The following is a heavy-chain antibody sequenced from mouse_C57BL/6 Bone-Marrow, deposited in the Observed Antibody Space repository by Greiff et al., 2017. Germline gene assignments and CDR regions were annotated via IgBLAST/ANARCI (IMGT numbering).Heavy chain of an antibody. V-gene: IGHV1-26*01. CDR2: ITPNNGGT. Sequence: EVQLQQSGPELVKPGASVKISCKASGYTFTDYYMNWVKQSHGQSLEWIGDITPNNGGTSYNQKFKGKATLTVDKSSTTAYMELRSLTSEDSAVYYCARDYYSNYVGFAYWGQGTLGTVSA. D-gene: IGHD2-5*01. J-gene: IGHJ3*01. CDR3: ARDYYSNYVGFAY. CDR1: GYTFTDYY.